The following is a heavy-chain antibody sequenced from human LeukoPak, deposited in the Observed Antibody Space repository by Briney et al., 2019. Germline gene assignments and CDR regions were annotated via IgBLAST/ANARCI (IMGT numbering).Heavy chain of an antibody. J-gene: IGHJ5*02. CDR3: ARDGAYCGGDCYFDP. Sequence: GASVKVPCKASGYTFTGYYMHWVRQAPGQGLEWMGWINPNSGGTNYAQKFQGRVTMTRDTSISTAYMELSRLRSDDTAVYYCARDGAYCGGDCYFDPWGQGTLVTVSS. D-gene: IGHD2-21*02. CDR1: GYTFTGYY. V-gene: IGHV1-2*02. CDR2: INPNSGGT.